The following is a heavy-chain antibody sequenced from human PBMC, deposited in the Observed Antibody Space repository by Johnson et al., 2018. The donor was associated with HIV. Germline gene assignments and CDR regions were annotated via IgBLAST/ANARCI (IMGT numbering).Heavy chain of an antibody. Sequence: VQLVESGGGLVQPGGSLRLSCAASGFTVSSNYMRWVRQAPGKGLEWVSVIYSGGSTYYADSVKGRFTISRDTSKNMLYLQMNSLRPEDTAVYYGTRGSFTDDAFDVWGLGTMVTVSS. J-gene: IGHJ3*01. D-gene: IGHD1-26*01. V-gene: IGHV3-66*02. CDR3: TRGSFTDDAFDV. CDR1: GFTVSSNY. CDR2: IYSGGST.